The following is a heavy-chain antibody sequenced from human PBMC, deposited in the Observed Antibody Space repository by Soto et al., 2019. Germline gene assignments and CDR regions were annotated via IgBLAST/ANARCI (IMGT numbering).Heavy chain of an antibody. J-gene: IGHJ4*02. V-gene: IGHV1-2*02. CDR1: GYTFTGYY. CDR3: ARVEQLWLRSFPPGY. D-gene: IGHD5-18*01. CDR2: INPNSGGT. Sequence: ASVKVSCKASGYTFTGYYMHWVRQAPGQGLEWMGWINPNSGGTNYAQKFQGRATMTRDTSISTAYMELSRLRFDDTAVYYCARVEQLWLRSFPPGYWGQGTLVTVSS.